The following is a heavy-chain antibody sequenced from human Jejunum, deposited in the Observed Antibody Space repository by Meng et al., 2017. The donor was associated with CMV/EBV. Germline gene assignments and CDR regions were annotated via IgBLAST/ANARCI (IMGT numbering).Heavy chain of an antibody. Sequence: SGFTLSSYAMNWVRQAPGKGLEWVSFIGSSGRTIYFADSVKDRFTISRDNAKNSLYLQMNNLTVEDTAMYYCTRGGWRYSFGFFDYWGQGALVTVSS. CDR2: IGSSGRTI. V-gene: IGHV3-21*01. D-gene: IGHD5-18*01. J-gene: IGHJ4*02. CDR3: TRGGWRYSFGFFDY. CDR1: GFTLSSYA.